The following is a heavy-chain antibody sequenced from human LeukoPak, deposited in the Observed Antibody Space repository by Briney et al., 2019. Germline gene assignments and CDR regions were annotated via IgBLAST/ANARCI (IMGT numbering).Heavy chain of an antibody. Sequence: SETLSLTCTVSGYSLSSGYYWGWIRQPPGKGLEWIGYIHHSGTTYYSPSLNSRVTISMDTSKRQFSLKLSSVTAADTAVYYCARDVRVYAAMILDNWGQGTPVTVSS. CDR1: GYSLSSGYY. CDR3: ARDVRVYAAMILDN. D-gene: IGHD3/OR15-3a*01. CDR2: IHHSGTT. J-gene: IGHJ4*02. V-gene: IGHV4-38-2*02.